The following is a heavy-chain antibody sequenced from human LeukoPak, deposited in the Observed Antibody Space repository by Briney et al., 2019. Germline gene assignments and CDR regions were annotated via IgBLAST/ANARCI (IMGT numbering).Heavy chain of an antibody. Sequence: VASVKVSCKASGGTFSSYTISWVRQAPGQGLEWMGRIIPILGIANYAQKFQGRVTITADKSTSTAYMELSSLRSEDTAVYYCARDWGIYCSGGSCYSFDIWGQGTMVTVSS. J-gene: IGHJ3*02. V-gene: IGHV1-69*04. CDR3: ARDWGIYCSGGSCYSFDI. CDR1: GGTFSSYT. D-gene: IGHD2-15*01. CDR2: IIPILGIA.